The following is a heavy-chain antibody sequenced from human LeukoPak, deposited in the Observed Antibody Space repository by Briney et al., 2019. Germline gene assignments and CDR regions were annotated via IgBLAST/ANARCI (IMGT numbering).Heavy chain of an antibody. J-gene: IGHJ4*02. CDR2: ISGSGDST. CDR3: AKARDVSTVAPVDY. V-gene: IGHV3-23*01. CDR1: RFSFSTYA. Sequence: GGSLRLSCAASRFSFSTYAISWVRQAPGKGLEWVSGISGSGDSTYYAESVKGRFTISRDNSKNTLYLQMNNLRAEDAAVYYCAKARDVSTVAPVDYWGQGTLVTVSS. D-gene: IGHD4-23*01.